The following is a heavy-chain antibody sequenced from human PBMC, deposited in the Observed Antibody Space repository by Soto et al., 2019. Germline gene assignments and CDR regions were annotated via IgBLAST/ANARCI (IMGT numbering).Heavy chain of an antibody. V-gene: IGHV3-7*03. Sequence: PGGSLRLSCATSGFTFSSYWMNWVRQAPGKGLEWVGNIKQDGSEQYYVHSVRGRFIISRDNADNSLYLQMNSLSSEDTAVYFCARDGWGTGSADYWGRGTLVTVS. CDR3: ARDGWGTGSADY. J-gene: IGHJ4*02. CDR1: GFTFSSYW. D-gene: IGHD7-27*01. CDR2: IKQDGSEQ.